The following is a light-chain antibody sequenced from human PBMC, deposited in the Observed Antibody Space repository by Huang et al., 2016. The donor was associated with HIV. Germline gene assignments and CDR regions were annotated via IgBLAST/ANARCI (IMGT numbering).Light chain of an antibody. Sequence: EIVLTQSPGTLSLSPGETATFTCRAIQSLRDTYIAWYQQRPGQAPRLLIYGASSRATGIPDRFSGSGSGTDFTLTINRLEPQDFAVYFCLQYDRSPLTFGGGTKVEL. CDR3: LQYDRSPLT. CDR1: QSLRDTY. V-gene: IGKV3-20*01. CDR2: GAS. J-gene: IGKJ4*01.